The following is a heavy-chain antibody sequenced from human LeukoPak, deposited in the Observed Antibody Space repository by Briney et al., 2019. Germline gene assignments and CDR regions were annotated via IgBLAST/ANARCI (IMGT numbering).Heavy chain of an antibody. CDR3: ARHRRNYGMDV. Sequence: SETLSLTCTVSGGSISSGGYYWSWIRQHPGKGLEWIGYIYYSGSTYYNPSLKSRVTISVDTSKTQFSLKLSSVTAADTAVYYCARHRRNYGMDVWGQGTTVTVSS. J-gene: IGHJ6*02. V-gene: IGHV4-61*08. CDR2: IYYSGST. CDR1: GGSISSGGYY. D-gene: IGHD1-14*01.